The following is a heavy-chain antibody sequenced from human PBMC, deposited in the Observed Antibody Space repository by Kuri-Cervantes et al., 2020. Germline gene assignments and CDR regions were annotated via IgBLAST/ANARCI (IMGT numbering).Heavy chain of an antibody. CDR2: ISGSGSGGTT. D-gene: IGHD1-26*01. J-gene: IGHJ4*02. V-gene: IGHV3-23*01. CDR1: GFTFSSYA. Sequence: GGSLRLSCAASGFTFSSYAMSWVRQAPGKGLEWVSTISGSGSGGTTYYADSVKGRFTISRDNPKNMLYVQMNGLRPEDTAVYYCARDRRGVGANALGYWGQGTLVTVSS. CDR3: ARDRRGVGANALGY.